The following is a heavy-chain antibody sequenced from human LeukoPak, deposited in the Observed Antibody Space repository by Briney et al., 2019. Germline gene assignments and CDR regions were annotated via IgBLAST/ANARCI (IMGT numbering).Heavy chain of an antibody. V-gene: IGHV3-30*04. CDR2: ISYDGSNK. CDR1: GFTFSSYA. J-gene: IGHJ6*04. CDR3: ARALYGSGSYYNYYYYGMDV. D-gene: IGHD3-10*01. Sequence: GGSLRLSCAASGFTFSSYAMHWVRQAPGKGLEWVAVISYDGSNKYYADSVKGRFTISRDNSKNKLYLQMNSLRAEDTAVYYCARALYGSGSYYNYYYYGMDVWGKGTTVTVSS.